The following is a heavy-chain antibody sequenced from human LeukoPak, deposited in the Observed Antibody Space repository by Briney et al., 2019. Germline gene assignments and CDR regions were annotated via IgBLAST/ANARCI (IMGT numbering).Heavy chain of an antibody. CDR1: GGSISSYY. CDR3: ARERAGSSWHEGWFDP. D-gene: IGHD6-13*01. J-gene: IGHJ5*02. CDR2: IYYSGST. V-gene: IGHV4-59*01. Sequence: SETLSLTCTVSGGSISSYYWSWIRQPPGRGLEWIGYIYYSGSTNYNPSLKSRVTISVDTSKNQFSLKLSSVTAADTAVYYCARERAGSSWHEGWFDPWGQGALVTVSS.